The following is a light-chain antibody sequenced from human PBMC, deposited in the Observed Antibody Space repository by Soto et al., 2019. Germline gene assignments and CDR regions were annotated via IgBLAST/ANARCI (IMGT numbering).Light chain of an antibody. CDR1: NSNIGNNY. J-gene: IGLJ2*01. Sequence: QSVLTQPPSVSAAPGQKVTISCSGSNSNIGNNYVSWYQQLPGTAPKLLIYENDKRPSGIPDRFSGSKSGASATLGITGLQTGDEADYYCATWDSSLSVGVFGGGTKLTVL. V-gene: IGLV1-51*02. CDR2: END. CDR3: ATWDSSLSVGV.